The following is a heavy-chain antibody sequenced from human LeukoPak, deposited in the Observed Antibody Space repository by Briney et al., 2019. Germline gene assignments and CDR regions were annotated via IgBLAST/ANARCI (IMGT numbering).Heavy chain of an antibody. D-gene: IGHD1-14*01. V-gene: IGHV3-23*01. CDR1: GFSFSNYA. CDR3: ANDLPGKVGFDS. CDR2: ISGSGTST. Sequence: GGSLRLSCAASGFSFSNYAMTWARQAPGKGLEWVSSISGSGTSTYYADSVKGRFTISRDNSKNTVYLQMNSLRVEDTAVYYCANDLPGKVGFDSWGQGTLVIVSS. J-gene: IGHJ4*02.